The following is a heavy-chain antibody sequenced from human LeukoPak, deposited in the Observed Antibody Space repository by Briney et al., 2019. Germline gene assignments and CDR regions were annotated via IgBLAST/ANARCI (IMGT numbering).Heavy chain of an antibody. CDR2: ISAYNGNT. CDR3: AREEGIAVAGNYCYGMDV. CDR1: GYTFTSYG. Sequence: ASVKVSCKASGYTFTSYGISWVRQAPGQGLEWMGWISAYNGNTNYAQKLQGRVTMTTDTSTSTAYMELRSLRSDDTAVYYCAREEGIAVAGNYCYGMDVWGQGTTVTVSS. J-gene: IGHJ6*02. D-gene: IGHD6-19*01. V-gene: IGHV1-18*01.